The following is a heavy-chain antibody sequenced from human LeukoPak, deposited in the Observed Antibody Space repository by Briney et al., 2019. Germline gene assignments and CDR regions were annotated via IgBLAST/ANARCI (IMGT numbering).Heavy chain of an antibody. CDR1: GFTFGTYC. CDR2: INSDGGTT. CDR3: ARGLLTESTVTLGY. J-gene: IGHJ4*02. V-gene: IGHV3-74*01. D-gene: IGHD4-17*01. Sequence: GGSLRLSCGASGFTFGTYCKHWVRQAPGKGLLWVSGINSDGGTTTYADSVKGRFTISRDNAKNTLYLQMDSLRADDTAVYYCARGLLTESTVTLGYWGQGTLVTVSS.